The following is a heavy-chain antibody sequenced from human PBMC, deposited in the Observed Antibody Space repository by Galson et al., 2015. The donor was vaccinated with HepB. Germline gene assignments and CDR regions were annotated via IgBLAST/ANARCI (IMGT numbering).Heavy chain of an antibody. V-gene: IGHV1-18*01. CDR2: TNGYKENT. CDR3: ARDDSNGTEPLDY. CDR1: GYSFSSFG. D-gene: IGHD1-1*01. Sequence: SVKVSCKASGYSFSSFGVSWVRQAPGQGLQWMGWTNGYKENTHYAQTFQGRVTMTTDTSTTTAYMELRSLRFDDAAVYYCARDDSNGTEPLDYWGQGTLVTVSS. J-gene: IGHJ4*02.